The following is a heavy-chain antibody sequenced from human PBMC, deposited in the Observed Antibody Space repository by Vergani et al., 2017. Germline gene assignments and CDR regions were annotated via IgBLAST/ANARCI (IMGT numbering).Heavy chain of an antibody. D-gene: IGHD3-10*01. Sequence: QIQLVQSAAEVKKPGSSVKVSCKASVGTFSRYTISWVRQAPGQGLEWLGRIIPIPGIANYAQKFQGRVTITADTSTSTAYMELSSLRAEDTAVYYCARDGVSYYCYYMDVWGKGTTVTVSS. CDR3: ARDGVSYYCYYMDV. V-gene: IGHV1-69*08. CDR2: IIPIPGIA. CDR1: VGTFSRYT. J-gene: IGHJ6*03.